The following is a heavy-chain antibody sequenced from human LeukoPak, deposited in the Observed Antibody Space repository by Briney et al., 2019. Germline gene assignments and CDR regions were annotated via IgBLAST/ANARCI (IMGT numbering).Heavy chain of an antibody. J-gene: IGHJ4*02. D-gene: IGHD2-15*01. CDR1: GFTFSSYA. CDR2: ISYDGSNK. Sequence: PGGSLRLSCAASGFTFSSYAMHWVRQAPGKGLEWVAVISYDGSNKYYADSVKGRFTISRDNSKNTLYLQMNSLRAEDTAVYYCAKLYCSGGSCYSDSLYFDYWGQGTLVTVSS. V-gene: IGHV3-30*04. CDR3: AKLYCSGGSCYSDSLYFDY.